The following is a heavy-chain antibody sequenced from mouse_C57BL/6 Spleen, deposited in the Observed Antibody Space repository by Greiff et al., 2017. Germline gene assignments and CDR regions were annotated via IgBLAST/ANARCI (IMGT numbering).Heavy chain of an antibody. CDR1: GYAFSSYW. Sequence: VQLQQSGAELVKPGASVKISCKASGYAFSSYWMNWVKQRPGKGLEWIGQIYPGDGDTNYNGKFKGKATLTAYKSSSTAYMQLSSLTSEDSAVYFCARYGNPYAMDYWGQGTSVTVSS. V-gene: IGHV1-80*01. CDR2: IYPGDGDT. CDR3: ARYGNPYAMDY. D-gene: IGHD2-1*01. J-gene: IGHJ4*01.